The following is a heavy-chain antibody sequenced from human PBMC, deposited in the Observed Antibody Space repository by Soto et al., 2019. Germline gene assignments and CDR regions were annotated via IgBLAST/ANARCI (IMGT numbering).Heavy chain of an antibody. CDR2: FDPEDGET. V-gene: IGHV1-24*01. J-gene: IGHJ4*02. Sequence: ASVKVSCKVSGYTLTELSMHWVRQAPGKGLEWMGGFDPEDGETIYAQKFQGRVTMTEDTSTDTAYMELSSLRSEDTAVYYCATAGGLDYYDSSGFYRSFFDYWGQGTLVTV. CDR1: GYTLTELS. D-gene: IGHD3-22*01. CDR3: ATAGGLDYYDSSGFYRSFFDY.